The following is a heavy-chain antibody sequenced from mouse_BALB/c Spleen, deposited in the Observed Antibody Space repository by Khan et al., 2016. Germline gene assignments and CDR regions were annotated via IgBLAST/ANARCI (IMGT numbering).Heavy chain of an antibody. CDR2: IGLDGYN. CDR1: GYSITNNFY. J-gene: IGHJ4*01. Sequence: EVPLLASGPGLVNPSQSLSLTCSVPGYSITNNFYWSWIRQFPGNKLEWMGYIGLDGYNNYNPSLKNRISITRDTSKNQFFLKLSSVTAEDTSPYFCARDGNYYALDYLGQGTSVTVSS. V-gene: IGHV3-6*02. D-gene: IGHD2-1*01. CDR3: ARDGNYYALDY.